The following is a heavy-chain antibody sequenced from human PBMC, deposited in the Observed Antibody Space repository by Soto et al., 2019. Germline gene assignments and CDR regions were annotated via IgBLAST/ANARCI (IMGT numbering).Heavy chain of an antibody. V-gene: IGHV1-2*04. CDR3: ARSAFGVTQGIGRAFDV. D-gene: IGHD3-3*01. Sequence: QVQLVQSGAEVKKPGTSVKVSCKTSGYTFTAFYIHWVRQAPGQGLEWLGWINPNAGDSKSPQRFQGSVTLTRGASTNSAYLELTGLTSADAAVYFCARSAFGVTQGIGRAFDVWGPGTIVDVS. CDR2: INPNAGDS. J-gene: IGHJ3*01. CDR1: GYTFTAFY.